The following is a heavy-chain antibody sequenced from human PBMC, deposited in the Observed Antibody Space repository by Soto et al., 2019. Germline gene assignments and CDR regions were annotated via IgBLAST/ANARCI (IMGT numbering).Heavy chain of an antibody. D-gene: IGHD3-3*01. V-gene: IGHV4-4*07. Sequence: SETLSLTCTVSGGAISTYYWTWIRQPAGKGLEWIGRIYSSGSTKYNRSLQSRVTMSLDTSNNQFSLRLTSVTAADTAVYYCARGQRFSDWFDPWGQGTLVTVSS. J-gene: IGHJ5*02. CDR1: GGAISTYY. CDR2: IYSSGST. CDR3: ARGQRFSDWFDP.